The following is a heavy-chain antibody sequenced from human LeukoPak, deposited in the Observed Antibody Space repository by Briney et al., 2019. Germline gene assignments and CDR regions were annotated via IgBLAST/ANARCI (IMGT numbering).Heavy chain of an antibody. CDR1: GFTFSIFW. CDR3: VRAGGPHTVDV. V-gene: IGHV3-7*01. J-gene: IGHJ6*02. D-gene: IGHD2-8*02. Sequence: GGSLRLSCAASGFTFSIFWMSWVRQAPGKGLEWVANINQDGTATYYVDSVKGRFTISRDNVKNTLFLQMNRLRAEDTAVFYCVRAGGPHTVDVWGQGTTVTVSS. CDR2: INQDGTAT.